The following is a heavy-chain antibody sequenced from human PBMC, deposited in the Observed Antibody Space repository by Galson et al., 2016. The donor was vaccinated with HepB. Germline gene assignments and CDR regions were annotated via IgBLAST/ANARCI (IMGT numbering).Heavy chain of an antibody. CDR3: AISGPVTNYFDF. CDR1: GFTFNTYA. V-gene: IGHV3-23*01. CDR2: ISVGGDVT. D-gene: IGHD4-17*01. Sequence: SLRLSCAASGFTFNTYAMSWVRKAPGKGLEWVSGISVGGDVTYYGDSVRGRFTISRDNSKNTLYLQMNSLRVEDTAVYSGAISGPVTNYFDFWGQGVLVSVSS. J-gene: IGHJ4*02.